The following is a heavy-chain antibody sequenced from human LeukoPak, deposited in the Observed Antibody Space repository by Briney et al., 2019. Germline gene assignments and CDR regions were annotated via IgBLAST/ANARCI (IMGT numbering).Heavy chain of an antibody. D-gene: IGHD3-22*01. CDR3: ARMSYDSSGTYDY. J-gene: IGHJ4*02. CDR2: IYSDGTST. Sequence: GGSLRLSCAASGFTFHNYAMHWVRQAPGKGLEWVSRIYSDGTSTTYADSVKGRYSISRDNARNTLYLQMNNLRPEDTAVYHCARMSYDSSGTYDYWGQGTLVTVSS. CDR1: GFTFHNYA. V-gene: IGHV3-74*03.